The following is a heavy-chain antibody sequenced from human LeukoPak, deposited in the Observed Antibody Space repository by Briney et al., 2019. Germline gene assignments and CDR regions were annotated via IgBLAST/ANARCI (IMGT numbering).Heavy chain of an antibody. D-gene: IGHD3-16*02. CDR1: GFTFNSFA. Sequence: GGSLRLSCVASGFTFNSFAMNWVRQAPGKGLEWVSSISGSDGSSHYADFVKGRFTISRDNSKNTLHLQMNSLRAEDTAVYYCAKSLGVGGYTRYKGFDQWGQGTLVTVSS. V-gene: IGHV3-23*01. CDR2: ISGSDGSS. CDR3: AKSLGVGGYTRYKGFDQ. J-gene: IGHJ4*02.